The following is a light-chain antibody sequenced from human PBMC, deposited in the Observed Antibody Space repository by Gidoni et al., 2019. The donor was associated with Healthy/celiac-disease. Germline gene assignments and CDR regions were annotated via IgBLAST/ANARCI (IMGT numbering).Light chain of an antibody. J-gene: IGLJ2*01. Sequence: QSALTQPASVSGSPGQSIPISCPGTSSDVGGYNYVSWYQQHPGKDPKLMIYDVSNRPSGVSNRFSGSKSGNTASLTISGLQAEDEADYYCSSYTSSSTLVFGGGTKLTVL. CDR3: SSYTSSSTLV. V-gene: IGLV2-14*01. CDR1: SSDVGGYNY. CDR2: DVS.